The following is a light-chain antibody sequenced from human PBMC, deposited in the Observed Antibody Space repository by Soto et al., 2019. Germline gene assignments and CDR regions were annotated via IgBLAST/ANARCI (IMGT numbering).Light chain of an antibody. CDR1: SSDVGAYNY. J-gene: IGLJ1*01. Sequence: QSALTQPASVSGSPGQSITISCTGTSSDVGAYNYVSWYRQYPGTAPKLMIYDVSNRPSGISDRFSGSKSGNTASLTISGLQAEDGPDYYCTSYTTTRGNVFGTGTKLTVL. CDR2: DVS. CDR3: TSYTTTRGNV. V-gene: IGLV2-14*03.